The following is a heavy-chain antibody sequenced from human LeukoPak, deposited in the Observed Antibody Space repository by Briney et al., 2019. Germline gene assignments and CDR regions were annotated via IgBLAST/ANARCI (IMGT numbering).Heavy chain of an antibody. Sequence: ASVKVSCKASGYTFTGYYMHWVRQAPGQGLEWMGWINPNSGGTNYAQKFQGRVTMTRDTSISTAYMELSRLRSEDMAVYYCARASAVANLFDYWGQGTLVTVSS. CDR3: ARASAVANLFDY. D-gene: IGHD6-19*01. CDR2: INPNSGGT. CDR1: GYTFTGYY. V-gene: IGHV1-2*02. J-gene: IGHJ4*02.